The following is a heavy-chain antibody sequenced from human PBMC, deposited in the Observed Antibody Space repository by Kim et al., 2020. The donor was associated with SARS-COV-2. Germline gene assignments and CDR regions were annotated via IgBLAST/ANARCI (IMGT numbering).Heavy chain of an antibody. J-gene: IGHJ6*02. CDR2: IIPILGIA. CDR1: GGTFSSYT. Sequence: SVKVSCKASGGTFSSYTISWVRQAPGQGLEWMGRIIPILGIANYAQKFQGRVTITADKSTSTAYMELSSLRSEDTAVYYCARDAVRTGTTSYYYYGMDVWGQGTTVTVSS. V-gene: IGHV1-69*04. D-gene: IGHD1-7*01. CDR3: ARDAVRTGTTSYYYYGMDV.